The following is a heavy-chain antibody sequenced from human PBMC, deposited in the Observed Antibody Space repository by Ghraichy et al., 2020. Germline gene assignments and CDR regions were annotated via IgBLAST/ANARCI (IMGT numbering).Heavy chain of an antibody. J-gene: IGHJ6*02. Sequence: SETLSLTCAVYGGSFSGYYWSWIRQPPGKGLEWIGEINHSGSTNYNPSLKSRVTISVDTSKNQFSLKLSSVTAADTAVYYCARFLGRGYSYPGPMVYYGMDVWGQGTTVTVSS. CDR3: ARFLGRGYSYPGPMVYYGMDV. CDR2: INHSGST. V-gene: IGHV4-34*01. CDR1: GGSFSGYY. D-gene: IGHD5-18*01.